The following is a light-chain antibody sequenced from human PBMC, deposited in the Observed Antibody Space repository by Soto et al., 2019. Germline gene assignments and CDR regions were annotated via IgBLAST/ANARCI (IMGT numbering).Light chain of an antibody. V-gene: IGKV3-15*01. Sequence: EMVMTQYPATLSVSPGERATLSCRASQSVGTNLAWYQQKPGQSPRLLIYGASTRATGIPARFSGSGSGTEFTHTISSLQSEYLAVYYCQQFNSWPLTVGGGTKVEIK. J-gene: IGKJ4*01. CDR2: GAS. CDR1: QSVGTN. CDR3: QQFNSWPLT.